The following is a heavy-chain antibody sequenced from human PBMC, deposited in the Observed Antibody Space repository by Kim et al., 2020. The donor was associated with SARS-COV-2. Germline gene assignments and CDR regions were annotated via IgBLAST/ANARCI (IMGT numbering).Heavy chain of an antibody. D-gene: IGHD3-10*01. V-gene: IGHV1-69*01. CDR3: AGAWVRGAPYAFDI. Sequence: AQKFQGIVTITADESTSTAYMGLSSLRSEDTAVYYCAGAWVRGAPYAFDIWGQGTMVTVSS. J-gene: IGHJ3*02.